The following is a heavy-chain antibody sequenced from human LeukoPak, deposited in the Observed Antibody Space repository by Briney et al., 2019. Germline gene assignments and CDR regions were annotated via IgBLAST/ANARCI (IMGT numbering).Heavy chain of an antibody. CDR2: IYTTGTT. J-gene: IGHJ4*02. CDR1: SGSISSYY. V-gene: IGHV4-4*07. D-gene: IGHD1-26*01. CDR3: GRQGYTASYYFLDY. Sequence: SETLSLTCTVSSGSISSYYWGWVRQPPGKGLEWIGRIYTTGTTHYNPSLKSRVTMSMDTSTNQFSPNLRSMTAADTAVYYCGRQGYTASYYFLDYWSQGTLVAVS.